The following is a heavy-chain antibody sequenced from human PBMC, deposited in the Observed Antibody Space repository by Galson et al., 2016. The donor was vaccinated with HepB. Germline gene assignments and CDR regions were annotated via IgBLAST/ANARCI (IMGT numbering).Heavy chain of an antibody. CDR3: AGARVMSAGWAGWFDP. V-gene: IGHV4-4*07. CDR2: VLPGGVT. Sequence: ETLSLTCTVSGGPMNSHYWNWIRQPAGKGLEWIGRVLPGGVTNYNPSLESRVTMSVDTSKNQLPLKLTSVTAADTAGYPRAGARVMSAGWAGWFDPGGRGTLVTVSS. CDR1: GGPMNSHY. D-gene: IGHD2/OR15-2a*01. J-gene: IGHJ5*02.